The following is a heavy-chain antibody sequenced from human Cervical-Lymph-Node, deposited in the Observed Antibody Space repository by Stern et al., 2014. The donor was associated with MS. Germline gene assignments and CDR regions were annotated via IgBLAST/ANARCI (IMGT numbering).Heavy chain of an antibody. CDR3: ARGRGKRVFDY. D-gene: IGHD3-16*01. Sequence: QVQLQQWGAGLLKPSETLSLTCAVSGGAFMGYHWSWIRQSPGQGLEWIGGVNPSGRTNYNPALKSRVSMSVETSKTQFSLNLSSVTAADTAVYYCARGRGKRVFDYWGQGTLVTVSS. CDR1: GGAFMGYH. J-gene: IGHJ4*02. CDR2: VNPSGRT. V-gene: IGHV4-34*01.